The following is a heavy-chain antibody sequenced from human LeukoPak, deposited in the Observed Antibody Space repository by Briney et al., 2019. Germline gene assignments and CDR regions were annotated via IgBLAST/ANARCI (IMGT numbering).Heavy chain of an antibody. J-gene: IGHJ4*02. CDR3: ARGYFASSGYTGLNY. CDR2: INIDGTTT. V-gene: IGHV3-74*01. Sequence: PGGSLRLSCGASGFTFNNFWMHWVRQAPGKGLTGVSRINIDGTTTKYADSVKGRFTVSRDNAKNTVFLQLSSLRVEDTAVFYCARGYFASSGYTGLNYWGQGTVVTVSS. D-gene: IGHD3-22*01. CDR1: GFTFNNFW.